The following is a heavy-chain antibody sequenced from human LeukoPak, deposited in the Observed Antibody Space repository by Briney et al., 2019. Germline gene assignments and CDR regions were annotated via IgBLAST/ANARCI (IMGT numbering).Heavy chain of an antibody. CDR3: ARDGGGYCSSTSCPGDY. CDR2: IWYDGSNK. J-gene: IGHJ4*02. V-gene: IGHV3-33*08. CDR1: GFTFSSYW. Sequence: GGSLRLSCAASGFTFSSYWMSWVRQAPGKGLEWVAVIWYDGSNKYYADSVKGRFTISRDNSKNTLYLQMNSLRAEDTAVYYCARDGGGYCSSTSCPGDYWGQGTLVTVSS. D-gene: IGHD2-2*01.